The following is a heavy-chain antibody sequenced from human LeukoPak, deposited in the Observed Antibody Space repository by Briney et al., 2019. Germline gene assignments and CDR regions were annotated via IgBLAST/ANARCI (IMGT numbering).Heavy chain of an antibody. J-gene: IGHJ4*02. CDR2: ISSSSSYI. V-gene: IGHV3-21*01. D-gene: IGHD2-2*01. CDR1: GFMFSSYS. CDR3: ARDDIVVVPAAMQIDY. Sequence: GGSLRLSCAASGFMFSSYSMKWVRQAPGKGLEWVSSISSSSSYIYYADSVKGRFTISRDNAKNSLYLQMNSLRAEDTAVYYCARDDIVVVPAAMQIDYWGQGTLVTVSS.